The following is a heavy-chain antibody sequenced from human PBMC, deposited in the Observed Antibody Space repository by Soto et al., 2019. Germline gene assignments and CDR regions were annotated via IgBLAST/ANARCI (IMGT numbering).Heavy chain of an antibody. CDR2: ISGSGGST. CDR1: GFTFSRYA. Sequence: GGALRLSCAASGFTFSRYAMSWVRQAPGKGLEWVSAISGSGGSTYYADSVKGRFTISRDNSKNTLYLQMNSLRAEDTAVYYCANLAPSSSGYYSTLDYYYYGMDVWGQGTTVTVS. V-gene: IGHV3-23*01. J-gene: IGHJ6*02. CDR3: ANLAPSSSGYYSTLDYYYYGMDV. D-gene: IGHD3-22*01.